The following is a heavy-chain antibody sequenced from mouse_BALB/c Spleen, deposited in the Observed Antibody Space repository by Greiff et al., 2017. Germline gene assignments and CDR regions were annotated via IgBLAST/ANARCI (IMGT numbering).Heavy chain of an antibody. V-gene: IGHV2-2*02. D-gene: IGHD1-1*01. J-gene: IGHJ4*01. CDR1: GFSLTSYD. CDR2: IWSGGST. CDR3: ARKDYYGSSPLAMDY. Sequence: VKLMESGPGLVQPSQSLSITCTVSGFSLTSYDVNWVRQSPGKGLEWLGVIWSGGSTDYNAAFISRLSISKDNSKSQVFFKMNSLQANDTAIYYCARKDYYGSSPLAMDYWGQGTSVTVSS.